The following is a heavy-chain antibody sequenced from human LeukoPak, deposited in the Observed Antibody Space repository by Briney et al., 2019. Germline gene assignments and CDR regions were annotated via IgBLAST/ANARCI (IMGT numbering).Heavy chain of an antibody. J-gene: IGHJ4*02. V-gene: IGHV3-30*04. D-gene: IGHD6-13*01. CDR1: GFTFSSYA. Sequence: PGGSLRLSCAASGFTFSSYAMHWVRQAPGKGLEWVAFISYDANVKRYADSVKGRFTISRDNSKNTVYLQMSSLRPEDTAVYHCAKDRSTTWACDYWGQGTLVTVSS. CDR2: ISYDANVK. CDR3: AKDRSTTWACDY.